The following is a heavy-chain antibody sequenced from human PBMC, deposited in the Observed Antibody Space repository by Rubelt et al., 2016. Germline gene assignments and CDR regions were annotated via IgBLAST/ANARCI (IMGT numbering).Heavy chain of an antibody. D-gene: IGHD3-16*02. V-gene: IGHV3-23*01. Sequence: GFTFSSYAMSWVRQAPGKGLEWVSGISGSGGTTYYADSVKGRFTISRDNSKNTLYLQMNSLRAEDTAVYYCAKEGDYVWGSYRYSYFDYWGQGTLVTVSS. CDR1: GFTFSSYA. J-gene: IGHJ4*02. CDR3: AKEGDYVWGSYRYSYFDY. CDR2: ISGSGGTT.